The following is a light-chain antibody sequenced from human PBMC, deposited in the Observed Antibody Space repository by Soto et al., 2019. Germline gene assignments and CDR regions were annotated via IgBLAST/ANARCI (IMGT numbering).Light chain of an antibody. Sequence: QAVVTQPPSVSGAPGQRVTISCTGSSSNIGAGYDVHWYQQLPGTAPKLLIYGNNNRPSGVPARFSGSKSGTSVSLAISGLQSEDEADYFCAAWDDSLNGRVFGGGTKLTVL. V-gene: IGLV1-40*01. CDR3: AAWDDSLNGRV. CDR1: SSNIGAGYD. CDR2: GNN. J-gene: IGLJ3*02.